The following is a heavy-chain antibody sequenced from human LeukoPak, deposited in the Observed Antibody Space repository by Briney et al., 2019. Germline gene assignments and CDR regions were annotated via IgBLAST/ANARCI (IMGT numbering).Heavy chain of an antibody. Sequence: GESLKISCKGSGYGFTNYWIGRVRQMPGKGLEWMGNVYPGDSNTRYSPSFQGQVTISADKSISTAYLQWSSLKASDTAIYYCARRGSSTGWSFDYWGQGTLVTVSS. D-gene: IGHD6-19*01. CDR2: VYPGDSNT. CDR1: GYGFTNYW. V-gene: IGHV5-51*01. J-gene: IGHJ4*02. CDR3: ARRGSSTGWSFDY.